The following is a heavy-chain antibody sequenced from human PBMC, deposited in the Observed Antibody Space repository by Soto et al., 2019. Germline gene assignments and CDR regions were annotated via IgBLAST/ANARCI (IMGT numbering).Heavy chain of an antibody. J-gene: IGHJ4*02. Sequence: QVQLVQSGAEVKKPGSSVKVSCKASGGTFSSYSISWVRQAPGQGLEWMGGIIPIFGTANYAQKFQGRVKITADESTSTADMELSSLRSEDTAVYYCAIEYSSSPPYYPIGYWGQGALVTVSS. V-gene: IGHV1-69*01. CDR2: IIPIFGTA. CDR3: AIEYSSSPPYYPIGY. CDR1: GGTFSSYS. D-gene: IGHD6-6*01.